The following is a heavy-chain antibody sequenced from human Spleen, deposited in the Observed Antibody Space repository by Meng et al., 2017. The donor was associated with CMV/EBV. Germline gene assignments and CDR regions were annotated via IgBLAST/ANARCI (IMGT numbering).Heavy chain of an antibody. CDR3: ARVDSGWYWNY. V-gene: IGHV4-38-2*02. CDR1: GYSISSGYY. J-gene: IGHJ4*02. D-gene: IGHD6-19*01. Sequence: GSLRLSCSVSGYSISSGYYWGWIRRLPGKGLEWIGSIYHSGSTYYNPSLRSRVTIPVDTSKNQFSLRLSSVTAADTAVYYCARVDSGWYWNYWGQGTLVTVSS. CDR2: IYHSGST.